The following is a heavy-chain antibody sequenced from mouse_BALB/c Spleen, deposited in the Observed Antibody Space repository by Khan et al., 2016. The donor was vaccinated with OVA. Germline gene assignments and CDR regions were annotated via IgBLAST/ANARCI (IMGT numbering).Heavy chain of an antibody. CDR1: GYSFTGYN. CDR3: ARAGSSPYWYCDV. V-gene: IGHV1S135*01. Sequence: EVQLQESGPELGKPGASVKISCKASGYSFTGYNLYWVKQSHRKSLEWIGYIDPFNGSTTYNQKSKGKATLTVDKSSSTAYMHLNSLTSEDSAIYYCARAGSSPYWYCDVWGAGTTVTVSS. D-gene: IGHD1-1*01. CDR2: IDPFNGST. J-gene: IGHJ1*01.